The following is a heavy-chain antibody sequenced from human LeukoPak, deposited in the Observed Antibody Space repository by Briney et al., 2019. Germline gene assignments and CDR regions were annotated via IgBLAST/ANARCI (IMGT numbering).Heavy chain of an antibody. J-gene: IGHJ4*02. CDR1: GFTFSGYG. D-gene: IGHD5-18*01. CDR2: IWYDGNNK. V-gene: IGHV3-33*06. Sequence: GGSLRLSCAASGFTFSGYGMHWVRQAPDKGLEWVAVIWYDGNNKYYADSVKGRFAISRDNSKNTLYLQMNSLRAEDTAVYYCAKDWGYTTMVSYYFDYWGQGALVTVSS. CDR3: AKDWGYTTMVSYYFDY.